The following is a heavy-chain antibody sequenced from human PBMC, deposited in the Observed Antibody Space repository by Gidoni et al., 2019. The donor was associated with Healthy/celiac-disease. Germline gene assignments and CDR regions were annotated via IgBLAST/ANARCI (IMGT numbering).Heavy chain of an antibody. Sequence: QVQLVQSGAEVKKPGSSVKVSCKASGGTFSSYAISWVRQAPGQGLEWMGGIIPIFGTANYAQKFQVRVTITADESTSTAYMELSSLRSEDTAVYYCARDQVLSTFGPYYYYYGMDVWGQGTTVTVSS. D-gene: IGHD3-16*01. CDR2: IIPIFGTA. V-gene: IGHV1-69*01. CDR1: GGTFSSYA. CDR3: ARDQVLSTFGPYYYYYGMDV. J-gene: IGHJ6*02.